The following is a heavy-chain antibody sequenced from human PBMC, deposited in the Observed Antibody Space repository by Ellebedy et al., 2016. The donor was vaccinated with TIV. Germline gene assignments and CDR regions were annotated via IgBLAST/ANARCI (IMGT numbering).Heavy chain of an antibody. V-gene: IGHV3-11*04. J-gene: IGHJ6*02. Sequence: PGGSLRLSCAASGFTFRDYYMTWIRQAPGKGLEWVSDISNSGGTIFYAASVKGRFTVSRDNAENSVHLQMDSLRVEDTAVYYSAKAALRWELTYYNGMDVWGQGTTVTVSS. D-gene: IGHD3-10*01. CDR2: ISNSGGTI. CDR3: AKAALRWELTYYNGMDV. CDR1: GFTFRDYY.